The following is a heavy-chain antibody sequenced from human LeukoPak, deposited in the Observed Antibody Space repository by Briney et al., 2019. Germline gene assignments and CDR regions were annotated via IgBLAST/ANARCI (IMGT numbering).Heavy chain of an antibody. J-gene: IGHJ4*02. D-gene: IGHD3-10*01. Sequence: GGSLRLSCAASGFTFSSYAMSWVRQAPGKGLERVSAISGSGDYTYYPDSVKGRFTISRDNSKNTLYLRMNSLRTEDTALYYCAKGIYGSGSQSFDYCGQGTLVTVSS. CDR2: ISGSGDYT. CDR1: GFTFSSYA. CDR3: AKGIYGSGSQSFDY. V-gene: IGHV3-23*01.